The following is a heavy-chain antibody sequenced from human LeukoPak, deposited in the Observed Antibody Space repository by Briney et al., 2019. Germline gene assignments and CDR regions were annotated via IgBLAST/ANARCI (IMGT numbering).Heavy chain of an antibody. J-gene: IGHJ4*02. D-gene: IGHD4/OR15-4a*01. CDR1: GFTFSNYG. CDR2: INSDGTST. Sequence: TGGSLRLSCAASGFTFSNYGIHWVRQAPGKGLVWVSRINSDGTSTHYSDSVKGRFTISRDNSKNTLYLQMNSLRAEDTAVYYCARRAGAYSHPYDYWGQGTLVTVSS. V-gene: IGHV3-74*01. CDR3: ARRAGAYSHPYDY.